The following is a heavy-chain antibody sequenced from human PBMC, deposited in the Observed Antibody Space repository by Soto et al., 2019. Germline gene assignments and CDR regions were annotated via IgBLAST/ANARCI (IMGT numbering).Heavy chain of an antibody. CDR1: GGTFSSYT. J-gene: IGHJ4*02. D-gene: IGHD1-1*01. CDR3: ARGTTGTTLYFDY. V-gene: IGHV1-69*02. CDR2: IIPILGIA. Sequence: QVQLVQSGAEVKKPGSSMKVSCKASGGTFSSYTISWVRQAPGQGLEWMGRIIPILGIANYAQKFQGRVTITADKSTSTAYMELSSLRSEDTAVYYCARGTTGTTLYFDYWGQGTLVTVSS.